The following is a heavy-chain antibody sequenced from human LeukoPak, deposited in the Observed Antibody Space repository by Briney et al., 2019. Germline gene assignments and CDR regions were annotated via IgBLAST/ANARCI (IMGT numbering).Heavy chain of an antibody. CDR1: GFTFSSYW. CDR2: INTDGRIT. Sequence: HAGGSLRLSCAASGFTFSSYWMHWVRQAPGKGLVWVSRINTDGRITNYADSVKGRFTISRDNAKNTLFLQMNSLRAEDTAVYYCARDSSISWFFLWGQGTLVTVSS. V-gene: IGHV3-74*01. CDR3: ARDSSISWFFL. J-gene: IGHJ4*02. D-gene: IGHD6-13*01.